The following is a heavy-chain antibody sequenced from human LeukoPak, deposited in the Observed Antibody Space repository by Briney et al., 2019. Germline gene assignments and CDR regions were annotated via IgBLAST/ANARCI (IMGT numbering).Heavy chain of an antibody. J-gene: IGHJ6*03. Sequence: PSETLSLTCTVSGYSISSGYYWGWIRQPPGKGLEWIGTIYHSGNTYYNPSLASRVTISVDTSKNQFSLKLSSVTAADTAVYYCARAGLYYYGSGSSRMDVWGKGTTVTISS. V-gene: IGHV4-38-2*02. D-gene: IGHD3-10*01. CDR3: ARAGLYYYGSGSSRMDV. CDR1: GYSISSGYY. CDR2: IYHSGNT.